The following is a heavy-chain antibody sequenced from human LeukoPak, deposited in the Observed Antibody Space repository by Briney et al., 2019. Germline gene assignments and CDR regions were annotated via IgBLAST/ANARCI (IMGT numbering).Heavy chain of an antibody. CDR3: AREGHYGARGDFDY. D-gene: IGHD4-17*01. Sequence: GGSLRLSCAASGFTFSSYWMNWVRQAPGKGLEWVANIKQDGSEKYYVDSVKGRFTISRDNAKNSLYLQMNSLRAEDTAVYYCAREGHYGARGDFDYWGQGTLVTVSS. J-gene: IGHJ4*02. CDR2: IKQDGSEK. CDR1: GFTFSSYW. V-gene: IGHV3-7*01.